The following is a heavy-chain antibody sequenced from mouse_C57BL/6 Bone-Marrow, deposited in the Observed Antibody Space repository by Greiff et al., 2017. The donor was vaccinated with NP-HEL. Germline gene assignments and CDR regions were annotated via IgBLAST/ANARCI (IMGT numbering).Heavy chain of an antibody. D-gene: IGHD1-1*01. CDR1: GYTFTSYW. V-gene: IGHV1-50*01. J-gene: IGHJ2*01. Sequence: QVQLQQPGAELVKPGASVKLSCKASGYTFTSYWMQWVKQRPGQGLEWIGEIDPSDSYTNYNQKFKGKATLTVDTSSSTAYMQLSSLTSEDSAVYYCARGRLGYYYGDVYFDYWGQGTTLTVSS. CDR2: IDPSDSYT. CDR3: ARGRLGYYYGDVYFDY.